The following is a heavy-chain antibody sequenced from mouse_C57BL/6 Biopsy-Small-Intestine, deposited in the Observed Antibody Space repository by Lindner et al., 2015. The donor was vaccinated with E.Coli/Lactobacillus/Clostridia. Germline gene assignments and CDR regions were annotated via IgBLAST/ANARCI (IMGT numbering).Heavy chain of an antibody. J-gene: IGHJ4*01. CDR3: ARDRVVVVPSAQDYYYAMDV. CDR1: GYTFTDHH. CDR2: IDLTTGGT. V-gene: IGHV1-84*02. Sequence: SVKVSCKASGYTFTDHHIRWVRQAPGQGLEWMGWIDLTTGGTNLAQKFQGRVTMTRDTSITTAYMDVTRLTSDDTAVYYCARDRVVVVPSAQDYYYAMDVWGQGTTVTVSS. D-gene: IGHD2-13*01.